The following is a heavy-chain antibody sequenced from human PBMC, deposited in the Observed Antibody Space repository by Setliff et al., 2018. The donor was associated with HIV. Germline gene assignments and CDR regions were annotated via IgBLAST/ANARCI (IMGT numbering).Heavy chain of an antibody. CDR1: GGSLSGYY. CDR2: INQSGNT. D-gene: IGHD3-10*01. Sequence: PSPTLSLTCAVYGGSLSGYYWSWVRQSPGRGLEWIGEINQSGNTNFNPSLKSRLIISVDTSKSQFSLKLTSVTAADTALYYCAREGGQGYSGSGSFYHRNFDLWGRGTLVTVSS. CDR3: AREGGQGYSGSGSFYHRNFDL. V-gene: IGHV4-34*01. J-gene: IGHJ2*01.